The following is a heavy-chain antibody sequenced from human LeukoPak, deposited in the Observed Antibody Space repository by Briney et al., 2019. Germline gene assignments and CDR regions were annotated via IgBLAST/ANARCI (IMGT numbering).Heavy chain of an antibody. CDR3: ARRDGYNSLSDY. CDR2: ISGSGGST. J-gene: IGHJ4*02. D-gene: IGHD5-24*01. CDR1: GFTFSNYW. Sequence: GGSLRLSCAASGFTFSNYWMHWVRQAPGKGLEWVSAISGSGGSTYYADSVKGRFTISRDNSKNTLYLQMNSLRAEDTAVYYCARRDGYNSLSDYWGQGTLVTVSS. V-gene: IGHV3-23*01.